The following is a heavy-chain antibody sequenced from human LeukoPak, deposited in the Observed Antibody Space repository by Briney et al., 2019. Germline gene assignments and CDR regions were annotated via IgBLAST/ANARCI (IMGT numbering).Heavy chain of an antibody. J-gene: IGHJ5*02. CDR3: AILGTGSS. V-gene: IGHV4-39*01. Sequence: KPSETLSLTSAVSGGSITTSSYYWGWIRQPPGMGLEWIGTLYYSGSTYYNPSLKSRVTISVDTSKNQFSLKLTSVTAADTAVYYCAILGTGSSWGQGTLVTVSS. CDR2: LYYSGST. CDR1: GGSITTSSYY. D-gene: IGHD3-10*01.